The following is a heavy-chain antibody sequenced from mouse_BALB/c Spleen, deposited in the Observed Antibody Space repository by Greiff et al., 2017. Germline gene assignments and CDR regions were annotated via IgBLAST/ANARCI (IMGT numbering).Heavy chain of an antibody. D-gene: IGHD1-1*01. CDR2: IYPGSGST. J-gene: IGHJ1*01. CDR1: GYNFTSYW. V-gene: IGHV1-55*01. CDR3: ARSFITTYFDV. Sequence: VQLQQPGAELVKPGTSVKLSCKASGYNFTSYWINWVKLRPGQGLEWIGDIYPGSGSTNYNEKFKSKATLTVDTSSSTAYMQLSSLASEDSALYYCARSFITTYFDVWGAGTTVTVSS.